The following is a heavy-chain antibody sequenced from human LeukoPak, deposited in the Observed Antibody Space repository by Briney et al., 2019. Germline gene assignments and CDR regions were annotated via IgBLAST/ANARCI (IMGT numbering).Heavy chain of an antibody. CDR2: IYYSGST. D-gene: IGHD6-19*01. CDR3: ARPSAVAVYDY. CDR1: GGSISSSSYY. Sequence: SETLSLTCTVSGGSISSSSYYWGWIRQPLGKGLEWIGRIYYSGSTYYNPSLKSRVTISVDTSKNQFSLKLSSVTAADTAVYYCARPSAVAVYDYWGQGTLVTVSS. J-gene: IGHJ4*02. V-gene: IGHV4-39*01.